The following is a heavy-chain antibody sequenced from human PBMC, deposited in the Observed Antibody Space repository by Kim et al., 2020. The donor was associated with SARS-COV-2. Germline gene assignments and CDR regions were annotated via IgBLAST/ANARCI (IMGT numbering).Heavy chain of an antibody. J-gene: IGHJ6*02. Sequence: NSNPSLKSRVTISVDKSKTRFSLKRSSVTAADTAVYYCARVWLGNYGMDVWGQGTTVTVSS. V-gene: IGHV4-4*02. D-gene: IGHD3-10*01. CDR3: ARVWLGNYGMDV.